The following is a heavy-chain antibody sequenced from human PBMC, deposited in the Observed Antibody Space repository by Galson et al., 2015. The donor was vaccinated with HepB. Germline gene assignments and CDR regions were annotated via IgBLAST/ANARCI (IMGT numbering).Heavy chain of an antibody. V-gene: IGHV1-18*01. CDR3: AGRDYVGFLGS. CDR2: ISAYNGNT. CDR1: GGTFSSYA. J-gene: IGHJ5*02. Sequence: SVKVSCKASGGTFSSYAISWVRQAPGQGLEWMGWISAYNGNTNYAQKLQGRVTMTTDTSTSTAYMELRSLRSDDTAVYYCAGRDYVGFLGSWGQGTLVTVSS. D-gene: IGHD4-17*01.